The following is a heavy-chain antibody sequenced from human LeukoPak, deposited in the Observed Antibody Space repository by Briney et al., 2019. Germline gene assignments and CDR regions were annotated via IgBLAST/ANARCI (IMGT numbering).Heavy chain of an antibody. CDR1: GFTFSSYE. V-gene: IGHV3-48*03. D-gene: IGHD2-21*01. CDR2: ISTSGSSI. J-gene: IGHJ4*02. Sequence: GGSPRLSCAASGFTFSSYEMNWVRQAPGKWLEWVSYISTSGSSIYYADSVKGRFTISRDNAKNSVYLQMHSLRAEDTAVYYCSRESIACGGECYDCWRRGTLVTVSS. CDR3: SRESIACGGECYDC.